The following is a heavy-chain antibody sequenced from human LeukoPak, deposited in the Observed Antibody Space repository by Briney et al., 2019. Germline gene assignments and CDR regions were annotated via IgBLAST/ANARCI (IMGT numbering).Heavy chain of an antibody. J-gene: IGHJ4*02. Sequence: ASVKVSCKASGYTFTSYGISWVRQAPGQGLEWMGWISAYNGNTNYAQKFQGRVTITADESTSTVYMELSSLRSEDTAVYYCARDGYDSSGYYFPIDYWGQGTLVTVSS. CDR1: GYTFTSYG. CDR2: ISAYNGNT. CDR3: ARDGYDSSGYYFPIDY. V-gene: IGHV1-18*01. D-gene: IGHD3-22*01.